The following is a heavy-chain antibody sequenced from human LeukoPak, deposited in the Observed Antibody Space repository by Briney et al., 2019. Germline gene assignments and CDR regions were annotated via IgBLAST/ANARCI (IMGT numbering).Heavy chain of an antibody. CDR1: GFTFSSYS. V-gene: IGHV3-21*01. J-gene: IGHJ4*02. D-gene: IGHD3-10*01. CDR3: ARISGITMVRGVTADY. CDR2: ISSSSSYI. Sequence: GGSLRLSCAASGFTFSSYSMNWVRQAPGKGLEWVSSISSSSSYIYYADSVKGRFTISRDNAKNSLYLQMNSLRAADTAVYYCARISGITMVRGVTADYWGQGTLVTVSS.